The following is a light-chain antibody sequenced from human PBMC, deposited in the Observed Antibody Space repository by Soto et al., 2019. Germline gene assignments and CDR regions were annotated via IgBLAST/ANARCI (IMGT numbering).Light chain of an antibody. CDR2: EVS. CDR3: SSYTSSNTLEV. J-gene: IGLJ1*01. Sequence: QSALIQPPSVSGSPGQSITISCTGTSSDVGGSNYVSWYQHHPHRAPKLLIYEVSYRPSGVSNRFSGSKSGNMASLTISGLQAEDEADYYCSSYTSSNTLEVFGSGTKVTVL. CDR1: SSDVGGSNY. V-gene: IGLV2-14*01.